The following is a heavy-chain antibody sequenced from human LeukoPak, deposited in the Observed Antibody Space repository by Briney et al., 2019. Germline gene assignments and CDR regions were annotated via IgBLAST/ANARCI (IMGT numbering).Heavy chain of an antibody. V-gene: IGHV3-23*01. J-gene: IGHJ3*02. Sequence: GGSLRLSCAASGFTFNNYAMSWVRQAPGKGLEWVSTVSGSGAIAYYTDSDKGRFTISRDNSKNTLYLQMSSLTAKDTAVYYCAKDRVHSVAATPDAFDIWGQGTMVTVSS. CDR1: GFTFNNYA. D-gene: IGHD2-15*01. CDR2: VSGSGAIA. CDR3: AKDRVHSVAATPDAFDI.